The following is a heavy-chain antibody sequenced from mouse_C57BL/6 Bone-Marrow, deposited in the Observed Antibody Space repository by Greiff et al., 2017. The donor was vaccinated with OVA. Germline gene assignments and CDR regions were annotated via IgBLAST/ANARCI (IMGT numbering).Heavy chain of an antibody. D-gene: IGHD2-3*01. CDR3: AREGNDGYYPSLDY. CDR2: IYPRSGNT. CDR1: GYTFTSYG. Sequence: VQLQQSGAELARPGASVKLSCKASGYTFTSYGISWVKQRTGQGLEWIGEIYPRSGNTYYNEKFKGKATLTADKSSSTAYMELRSLTSEDSAVYFWAREGNDGYYPSLDYWGQGTSVTVSS. V-gene: IGHV1-81*01. J-gene: IGHJ4*01.